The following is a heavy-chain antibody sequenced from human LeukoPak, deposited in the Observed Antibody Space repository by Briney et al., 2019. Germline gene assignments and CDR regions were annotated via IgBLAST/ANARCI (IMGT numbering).Heavy chain of an antibody. CDR2: ISYDGSNK. CDR1: GFTFSSYA. J-gene: IGHJ4*02. CDR3: ARDRKKADSSGLLH. D-gene: IGHD3-22*01. V-gene: IGHV3-30*04. Sequence: GGSLRLSCAASGFTFSSYAMHWVRQAPGKGLEWVAVISYDGSNKYYADSVKGRFTISRDNSKNTLYLQMNNLRAEDTAVYYCARDRKKADSSGLLHWGQGTLVTVSS.